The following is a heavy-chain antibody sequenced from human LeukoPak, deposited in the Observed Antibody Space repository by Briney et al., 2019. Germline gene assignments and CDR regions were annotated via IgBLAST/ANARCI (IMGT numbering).Heavy chain of an antibody. Sequence: GGSLRLSCAASGFTVSSNYMSWVRQAPGKGLEWVSVIYSGGSTYYADSVKGRFTISRHNSKNMLYLQMSSNSAEHKAVYFCAREYGDNYGAFDYWGQGTLVTVSS. CDR3: AREYGDNYGAFDY. D-gene: IGHD5-24*01. CDR2: IYSGGST. CDR1: GFTVSSNY. J-gene: IGHJ4*02. V-gene: IGHV3-53*04.